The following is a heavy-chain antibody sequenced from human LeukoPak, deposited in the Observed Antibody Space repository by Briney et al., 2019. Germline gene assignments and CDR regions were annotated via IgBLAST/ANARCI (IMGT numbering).Heavy chain of an antibody. D-gene: IGHD4-17*01. CDR2: IYPGNSDT. CDR1: GYTFATYW. Sequence: GESLKISCKGSGYTFATYWIGWVRQMPGKGLEWMGIIYPGNSDTRYNPSFQGQVTISADKPISTAYLQWSSLKASDTAMYYCARPHDYGDFDAFDIWGQGTMVTVSS. V-gene: IGHV5-51*01. CDR3: ARPHDYGDFDAFDI. J-gene: IGHJ3*02.